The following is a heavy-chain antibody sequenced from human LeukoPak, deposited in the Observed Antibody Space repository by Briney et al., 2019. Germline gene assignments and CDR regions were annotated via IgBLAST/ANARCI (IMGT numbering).Heavy chain of an antibody. CDR2: IYPGDSDT. CDR3: ARLVYGDYGGVYYYYYMDV. J-gene: IGHJ6*03. V-gene: IGHV5-51*01. D-gene: IGHD4-17*01. Sequence: GESLKISCKGSGYSFTSYWIGWVRQMPGKGLEWMGIIYPGDSDTRYSPSFQGQVTISADKSISTAYLQWSSLKASDTAMYYCARLVYGDYGGVYYYYYMDVWGKGTTVTVSS. CDR1: GYSFTSYW.